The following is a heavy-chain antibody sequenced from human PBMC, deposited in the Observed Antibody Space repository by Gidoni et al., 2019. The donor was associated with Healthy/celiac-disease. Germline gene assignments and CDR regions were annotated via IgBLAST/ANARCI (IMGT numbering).Heavy chain of an antibody. Sequence: QVQLVESGGGVVKPGSSMRLPCAASGSTFSSYAMHWVRQAPGKGLEWVAVISYDGSNKYYADSVKGRFTISRDNSKNTLYLQMNSLRAEDTAVYYCASQIAAAGKEYHPDDYWGQGTLVTVSS. V-gene: IGHV3-30*04. CDR1: GSTFSSYA. J-gene: IGHJ4*02. CDR3: ASQIAAAGKEYHPDDY. CDR2: ISYDGSNK. D-gene: IGHD6-13*01.